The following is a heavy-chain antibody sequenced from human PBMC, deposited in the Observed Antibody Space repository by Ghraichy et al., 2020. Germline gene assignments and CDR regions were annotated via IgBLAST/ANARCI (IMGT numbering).Heavy chain of an antibody. D-gene: IGHD2/OR15-2a*01. V-gene: IGHV4-34*01. CDR2: INHRGTT. CDR3: ARGSEYLDY. CDR1: GGSFTDYY. Sequence: SETLSLTCAVYGGSFTDYYWSWIRQPPGKGLEWIGEINHRGTTNSNPSLKSRVTISVDTSKNQLSLKLSSVTAADTAVYFCARGSEYLDYWGQGTLVTVSS. J-gene: IGHJ4*02.